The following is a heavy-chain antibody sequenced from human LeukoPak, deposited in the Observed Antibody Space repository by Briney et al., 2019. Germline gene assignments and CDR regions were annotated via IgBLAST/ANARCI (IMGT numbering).Heavy chain of an antibody. CDR2: ISGSGGST. J-gene: IGHJ4*02. Sequence: GGSLRLSCAASGFTFSSYGMSWVRQAPGKGLEWVSAISGSGGSTYYADSVKGRFTISRDNSKNTLYLQMNSLRAEDTAVYYCAKGLHIVVVPAAIGDWGQGTLVTVSS. CDR3: AKGLHIVVVPAAIGD. CDR1: GFTFSSYG. V-gene: IGHV3-23*01. D-gene: IGHD2-2*01.